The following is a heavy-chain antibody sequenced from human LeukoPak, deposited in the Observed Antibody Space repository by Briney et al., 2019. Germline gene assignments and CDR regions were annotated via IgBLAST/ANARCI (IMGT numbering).Heavy chain of an antibody. V-gene: IGHV3-48*03. D-gene: IGHD3-10*01. J-gene: IGHJ4*02. CDR2: ISSGGSTI. Sequence: GGSLRLSCAAAGFIFSSYEMNWVRQAPGKGLEWVSYISSGGSTIYYADSVKGRFTISRDNAKNSLYLQMNSLRAEDTAVYYCARVGWFGGFYFDYWGQGILVTVSS. CDR3: ARVGWFGGFYFDY. CDR1: GFIFSSYE.